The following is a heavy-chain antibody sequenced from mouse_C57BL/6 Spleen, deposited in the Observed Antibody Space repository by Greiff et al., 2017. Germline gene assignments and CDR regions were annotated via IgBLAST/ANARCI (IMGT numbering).Heavy chain of an antibody. CDR2: ISSGSSTI. J-gene: IGHJ1*03. V-gene: IGHV5-17*01. CDR1: GFTFSDYG. CDR3: AREDYDYWYFDV. Sequence: EVQRVESGGGLVKPGGSLKLSCAASGFTFSDYGMHWVRQAPEKGLEWVAYISSGSSTIYYADTVKGRFTISRDNAKNTLFLQMTSLRSEDTAMYYCAREDYDYWYFDVWGTGTTVTVSS. D-gene: IGHD2-4*01.